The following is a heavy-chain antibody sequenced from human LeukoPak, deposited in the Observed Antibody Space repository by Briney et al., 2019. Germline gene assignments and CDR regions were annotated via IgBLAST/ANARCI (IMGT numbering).Heavy chain of an antibody. CDR2: INHSGNT. Sequence: SESLSLTCAVYGGSFSGYYWTWIRQPPGKGLEYFGEINHSGNTNYNPSLRSRVTISVDTSTSQFSLKLSSETAADTAVYFCARHNTVTGCFDYWGRGTLVTVSS. CDR3: ARHNTVTGCFDY. CDR1: GGSFSGYY. J-gene: IGHJ4*02. V-gene: IGHV4-34*01. D-gene: IGHD4-11*01.